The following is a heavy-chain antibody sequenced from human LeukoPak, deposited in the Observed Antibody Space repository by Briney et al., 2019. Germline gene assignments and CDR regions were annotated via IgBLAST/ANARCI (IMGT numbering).Heavy chain of an antibody. V-gene: IGHV3-30*02. D-gene: IGHD2/OR15-2a*01. CDR1: GFTFSNYG. J-gene: IGHJ6*03. CDR3: ARAGTTWYYYYMDV. CDR2: IRSDGINK. Sequence: PGGSLRLSCAASGFTFSNYGMHWVRQAPGKGLGWVAFIRSDGINKYHADSVKGRFTISRDNSKNTLYLQMNSLRAEDTAVYYCARAGTTWYYYYMDVWGKGTTVTVSS.